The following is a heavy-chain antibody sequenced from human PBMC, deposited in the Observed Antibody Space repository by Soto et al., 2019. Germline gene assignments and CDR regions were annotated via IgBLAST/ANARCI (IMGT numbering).Heavy chain of an antibody. CDR1: GYTFTSYG. Sequence: QVHLVQSGAEVKKPGASVKVSCKGSGYTFTSYGITWVRQAPGQGLEWMGWISAHNGNTDYAQKLQGRVTVTRDTSTSTAYMELRSLGSDDTDVYYCARGRYWDYWGQGALVTVSS. D-gene: IGHD2-8*02. J-gene: IGHJ4*02. V-gene: IGHV1-18*01. CDR3: ARGRYWDY. CDR2: ISAHNGNT.